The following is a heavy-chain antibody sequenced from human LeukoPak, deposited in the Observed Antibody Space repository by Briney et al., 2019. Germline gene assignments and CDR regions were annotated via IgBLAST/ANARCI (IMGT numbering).Heavy chain of an antibody. J-gene: IGHJ4*02. CDR1: GFTFRSYS. D-gene: IGHD2-21*02. CDR3: ASALVVTAVDY. V-gene: IGHV3-30-3*01. Sequence: GKSLRLSCAASGFTFRSYSIHWVRLAPGRGLESLAVISQDGSNKYYAGSVKGRFTISRDNSENTVYLQMNSLRAEDTAVYYCASALVVTAVDYWGQGTLVTVSS. CDR2: ISQDGSNK.